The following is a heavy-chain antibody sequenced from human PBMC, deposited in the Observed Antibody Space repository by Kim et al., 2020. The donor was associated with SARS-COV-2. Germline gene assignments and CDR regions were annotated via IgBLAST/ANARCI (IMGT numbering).Heavy chain of an antibody. CDR3: ARALANGFDSSGYYFNY. CDR1: GGSIRSSHYF. D-gene: IGHD3-22*01. Sequence: SETLSLTCSVSGGSIRSSHYFWGWIRQPPGKGLEWIGSMYYSGTTYYNPSLNSRVTISADPYKNQFSLKLSSMTAADTAVYYCARALANGFDSSGYYFNYWGQGTLVTVSS. V-gene: IGHV4-39*01. J-gene: IGHJ4*02. CDR2: MYYSGTT.